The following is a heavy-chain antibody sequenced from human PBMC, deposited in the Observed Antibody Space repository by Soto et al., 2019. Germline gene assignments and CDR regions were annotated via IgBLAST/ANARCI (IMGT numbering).Heavy chain of an antibody. CDR2: IYYSGST. CDR1: GCSISSYY. D-gene: IGHD6-6*01. Sequence: ETLSLTCTVSGCSISSYYWSWIRQPPGKGLEWIGYIYYSGSTNYNPSLKSRVTISVDTSKNQFSLKLSSVTAADTAVYYCARDELHIAARTASNYYYYGMDVWGQGTTVTVSS. V-gene: IGHV4-59*01. J-gene: IGHJ6*02. CDR3: ARDELHIAARTASNYYYYGMDV.